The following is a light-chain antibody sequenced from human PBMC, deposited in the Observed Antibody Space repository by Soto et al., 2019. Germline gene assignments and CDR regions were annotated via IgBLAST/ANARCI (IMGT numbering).Light chain of an antibody. V-gene: IGKV1-27*01. Sequence: DIQMTQSPSSLSASVGDRVTITCRASQGISNYLAWYQQKPGKVPKLLIYAASTLQSGVPSRFSGSGSGTDFTLNISRLKPEYVATYYCQKYNSALLTFRGGTKV. CDR1: QGISNY. CDR2: AAS. J-gene: IGKJ4*01. CDR3: QKYNSALLT.